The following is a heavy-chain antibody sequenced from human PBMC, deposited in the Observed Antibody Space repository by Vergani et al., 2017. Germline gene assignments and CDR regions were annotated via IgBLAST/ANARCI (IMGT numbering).Heavy chain of an antibody. V-gene: IGHV5-51*01. CDR1: EYSFGNYW. CDR3: ARHTTYTDS. CDR2: IYPADSDI. D-gene: IGHD1-1*01. Sequence: EVELVQSGPEMRKPGESLKISCKGSEYSFGNYWIGWVRQMPGKGLEWMGIIYPADSDIIYSPYFQGQVTISADKSISTAFLQWDSLKASDTALYYCARHTTYTDSWGQGTLVTVSS. J-gene: IGHJ4*02.